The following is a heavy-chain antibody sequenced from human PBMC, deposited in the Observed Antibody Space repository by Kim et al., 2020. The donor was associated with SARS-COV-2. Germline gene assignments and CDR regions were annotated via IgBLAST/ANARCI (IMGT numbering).Heavy chain of an antibody. J-gene: IGHJ6*02. CDR1: GGTFSSYV. V-gene: IGHV1-69*04. CDR3: ARCSGGRYYYYGMDV. D-gene: IGHD6-25*01. Sequence: SVKVSCKASGGTFSSYVISWVRQAPGQGLEWMGRITPITNIANYAQRFKGRVTITADKSTSTAYMALSSLRSEDTAMYYCARCSGGRYYYYGMDVWGQGTTVTVSS. CDR2: ITPITNIA.